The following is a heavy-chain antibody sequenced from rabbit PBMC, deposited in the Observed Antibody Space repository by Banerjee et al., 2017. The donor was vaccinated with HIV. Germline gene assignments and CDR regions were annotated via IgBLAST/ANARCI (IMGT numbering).Heavy chain of an antibody. Sequence: QEQMEESGGDLVKPEGSLTLTCTASGFSFSNGYVMCWVRQAPGKGPEWIACIYAGSSGSTYYAIWAKGRFTISKTSSTTVTLQMTSLTAADTATYFCARDLAGVIGWNFNFWGPVSLVTVS. CDR2: IYAGSSGST. V-gene: IGHV1S45*01. CDR1: GFSFSNGYV. J-gene: IGHJ4*01. D-gene: IGHD4-1*01. CDR3: ARDLAGVIGWNFNF.